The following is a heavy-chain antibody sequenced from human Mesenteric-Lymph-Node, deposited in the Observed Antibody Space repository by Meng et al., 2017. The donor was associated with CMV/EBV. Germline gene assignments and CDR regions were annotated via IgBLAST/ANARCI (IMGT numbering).Heavy chain of an antibody. CDR1: GITFSSYA. V-gene: IGHV3-30-3*01. Sequence: GGSLRLSCAASGITFSSYALHWVRQAPGKGLEWVALISSDGSKKDYADSVKGRFSISRDNSRNTLYLQLNSLRPEDTAVYYCAGEYELLNAPYFEYWGQGTLVTVSS. J-gene: IGHJ4*02. CDR2: ISSDGSKK. CDR3: AGEYELLNAPYFEY. D-gene: IGHD3-10*01.